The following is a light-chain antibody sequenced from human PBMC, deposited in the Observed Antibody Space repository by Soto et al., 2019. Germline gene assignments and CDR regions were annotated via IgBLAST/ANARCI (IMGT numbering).Light chain of an antibody. CDR2: QDS. V-gene: IGLV3-1*01. J-gene: IGLJ2*01. Sequence: SYELTQPPSVSVSPGQTASITCSGDKLGDKYACWYQQKPGQSPVLVIYQDSKRPSGIPERFSGSNSGNTATLTISGTQAMDEADYYCQAWDSNMTRNVVFGGGTKLTVL. CDR3: QAWDSNMTRNVV. CDR1: KLGDKY.